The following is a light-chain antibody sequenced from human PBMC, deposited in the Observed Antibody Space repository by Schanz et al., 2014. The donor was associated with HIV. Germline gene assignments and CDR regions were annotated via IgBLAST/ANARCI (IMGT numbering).Light chain of an antibody. CDR2: ATS. V-gene: IGKV3-20*01. Sequence: EIVLTQSPGSLSLSPGGRATLSCGASQRLSSSYLAWYQQKRDQPPRLVIYATSTRAAGIPDRFSGTGSGTDFTLTISSLEPEDFAVYYCQQYGSSSYTFGQGTKVQIK. CDR1: QRLSSSY. CDR3: QQYGSSSYT. J-gene: IGKJ2*01.